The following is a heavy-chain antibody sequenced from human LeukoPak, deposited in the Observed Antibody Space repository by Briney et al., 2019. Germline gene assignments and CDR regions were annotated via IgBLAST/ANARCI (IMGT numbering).Heavy chain of an antibody. CDR3: AKGIGIYYYYGMDV. CDR1: GFTFSSYA. D-gene: IGHD1-14*01. J-gene: IGHJ6*02. Sequence: GGSLRLSCAASGFTFSSYAMSWVRQAPGKGLEWVSAISGSGSSTYYADSVKGRFTISRDNSKNTLHLQMNGLRAEDTAVYYCAKGIGIYYYYGMDVWGHGTTVTVSS. V-gene: IGHV3-23*01. CDR2: ISGSGSST.